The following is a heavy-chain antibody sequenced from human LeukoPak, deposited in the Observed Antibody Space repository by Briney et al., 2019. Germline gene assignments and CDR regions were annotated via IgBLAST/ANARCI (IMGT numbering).Heavy chain of an antibody. D-gene: IGHD6-19*01. CDR1: GYTFTGYY. CDR3: ARDQPYSSGWYYFDY. J-gene: IGHJ4*02. Sequence: GASVKVSCKASGYTFTGYYMHWVRQAPGQGLEWMGWINPNSGGTNYAQKFQGRVTMTRDTSISTAYMELSRLRSEDTAVYYCARDQPYSSGWYYFDYWGQGTLVTVSS. CDR2: INPNSGGT. V-gene: IGHV1-2*02.